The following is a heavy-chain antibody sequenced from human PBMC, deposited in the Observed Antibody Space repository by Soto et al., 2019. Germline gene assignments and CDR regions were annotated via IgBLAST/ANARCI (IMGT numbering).Heavy chain of an antibody. CDR1: GFSFSSYA. J-gene: IGHJ5*02. CDR3: AKGSIEYGASVDT. CDR2: ISARGGRL. V-gene: IGHV3-23*01. Sequence: EVQLLESGGGLVQPGGSLRLSCAASGFSFSSYAMVWVRQAPGKGLEWVSVISARGGRLYFADSVKGRFTISRDNSKNVLSLEMNSLRAEDTATDFCAKGSIEYGASVDTWGQGTLVVVPS. D-gene: IGHD2-8*01.